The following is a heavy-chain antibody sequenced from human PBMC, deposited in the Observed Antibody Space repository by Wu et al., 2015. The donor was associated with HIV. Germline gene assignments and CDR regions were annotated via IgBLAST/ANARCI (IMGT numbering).Heavy chain of an antibody. CDR2: IIPIFGTA. J-gene: IGHJ5*02. Sequence: QVQLVQSGAEVKKPGSSVKVSCKASGGTFSSYAISWVRQAPGQGLEWMGGIIPIFGTANYAQKFQGRVTITTDESTSTAYMELSSLRSEDTAVYYCAREGGDYDILTGYSNWFDPWGQGTLVTVSS. CDR1: GGTFSSYA. V-gene: IGHV1-69*05. D-gene: IGHD3-9*01. CDR3: AREGGDYDILTGYSNWFDP.